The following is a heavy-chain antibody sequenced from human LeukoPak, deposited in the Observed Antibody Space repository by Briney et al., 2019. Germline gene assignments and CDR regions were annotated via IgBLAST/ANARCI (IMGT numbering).Heavy chain of an antibody. V-gene: IGHV3-30*02. CDR2: IRYDGFNK. D-gene: IGHD3-10*02. Sequence: GGSLRLSCAASGFAASGFTFSTFGMHWVRQAPGKGLEWVAFIRYDGFNKYYADSVEGRFTISRDDSKNTLYLQMNSLRAEDTAVYYCAELGITMIGGVWGKGTTVTISS. CDR1: GFTFSTFG. J-gene: IGHJ6*04. CDR3: AELGITMIGGV.